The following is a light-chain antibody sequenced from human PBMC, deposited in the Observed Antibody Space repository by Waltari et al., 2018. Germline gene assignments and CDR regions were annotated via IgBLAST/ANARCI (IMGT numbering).Light chain of an antibody. CDR2: AAS. CDR3: QNHERLPAT. V-gene: IGKV3-20*01. CDR1: QSVGKY. J-gene: IGKJ1*01. Sequence: EVVLTQSPGTLSLSPGERATLSCRASQSVGKYIVWYQQRPGQAPRLLRQAASTRATGIPDRFSGSGSGTDFSLTISRLEPEDFAVYYCQNHERLPATFGQGTKVEI.